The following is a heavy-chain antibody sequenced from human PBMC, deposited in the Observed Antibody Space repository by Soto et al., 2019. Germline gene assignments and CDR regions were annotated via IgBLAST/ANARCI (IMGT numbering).Heavy chain of an antibody. CDR3: AGQTYYDFWSGYYKIYYYYGMDV. D-gene: IGHD3-3*01. V-gene: IGHV1-69*01. Sequence: QVQLVQSGAEVKKPGSSVKVSCKASGGTFSSYAISWVRQAPGQGLEWMGGIIPIFGTANYAQKFQGRVTITADESTSTAYMELSSLRSEDTAVYYCAGQTYYDFWSGYYKIYYYYGMDVWGQGTTVTVSS. CDR1: GGTFSSYA. CDR2: IIPIFGTA. J-gene: IGHJ6*02.